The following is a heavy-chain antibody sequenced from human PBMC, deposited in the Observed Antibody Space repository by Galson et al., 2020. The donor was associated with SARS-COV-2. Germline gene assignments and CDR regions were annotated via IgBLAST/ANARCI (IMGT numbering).Heavy chain of an antibody. CDR3: ARDNDHDAFDI. Sequence: ASVKVSCKASGYTFTGYYMHWVRQAPGQGLEWMGWINPNSGGTTYAQKFQDWVTMTRDTSISTAYMELSRLRSDDTAVYYCARDNDHDAFDIWGQGTMVTVSS. J-gene: IGHJ3*02. CDR2: INPNSGGT. D-gene: IGHD1-1*01. V-gene: IGHV1-2*04. CDR1: GYTFTGYY.